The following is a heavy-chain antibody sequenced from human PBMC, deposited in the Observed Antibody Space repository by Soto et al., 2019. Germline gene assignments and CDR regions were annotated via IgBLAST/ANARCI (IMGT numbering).Heavy chain of an antibody. CDR2: IYYSGST. CDR1: GGSISSDY. Sequence: SETLSLTCTVSGGSISSDYWSWIRQPPGKGLEWIGYIYYSGSTNYNPSLKSRVTISVDTSKNQFSLKLSSVTAADTAVYYCARAGGSGSYYYYYGMDVWGQGTTVTVSS. D-gene: IGHD3-10*01. CDR3: ARAGGSGSYYYYYGMDV. V-gene: IGHV4-59*01. J-gene: IGHJ6*02.